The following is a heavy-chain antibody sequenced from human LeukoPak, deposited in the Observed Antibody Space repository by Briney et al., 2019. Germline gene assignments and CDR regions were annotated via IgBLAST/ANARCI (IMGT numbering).Heavy chain of an antibody. Sequence: ASVKVSRRASGYSFTSYGISWVRQAPGRGLEWMGWISTDNGNTNYVQNLQGRVSMTRDTFTSTVYMELRSLRSDDTAVYYCARAQSRTHWDGFDIWGQGTMVTLPS. CDR1: GYSFTSYG. CDR3: ARAQSRTHWDGFDI. V-gene: IGHV1-18*01. D-gene: IGHD5-24*01. CDR2: ISTDNGNT. J-gene: IGHJ3*02.